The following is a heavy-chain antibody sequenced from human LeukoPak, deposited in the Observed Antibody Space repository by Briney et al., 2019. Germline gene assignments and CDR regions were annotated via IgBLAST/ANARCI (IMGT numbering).Heavy chain of an antibody. Sequence: GGSLRPSCAASGFTFSSYGMHWVRQAPGKGLEWVAVIWYDGSNKYYADSVKGRFTISRDNSKNTLYLQMNSLRAEDTAVYYCARDRAPNGAADNFDYWGQGTLVTVSS. CDR3: ARDRAPNGAADNFDY. V-gene: IGHV3-33*01. J-gene: IGHJ4*02. CDR1: GFTFSSYG. D-gene: IGHD2-8*01. CDR2: IWYDGSNK.